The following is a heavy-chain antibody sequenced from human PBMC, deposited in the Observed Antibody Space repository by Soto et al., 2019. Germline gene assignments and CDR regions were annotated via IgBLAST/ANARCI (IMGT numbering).Heavy chain of an antibody. V-gene: IGHV3-30-3*01. CDR1: GFTPCRFD. J-gene: IGHJ4*02. CDR2: ISYDGSSK. Sequence: PGGSLRLACAASGFTPCRFDMYWVRQDPGKGLEWVAVISYDGSSKYYADSVKGRFTISRDKSKNTLYLQMNSLRPEDTAVYYCARDLNTGYFDYWGQGTLVTVSS. D-gene: IGHD2-2*02. CDR3: ARDLNTGYFDY.